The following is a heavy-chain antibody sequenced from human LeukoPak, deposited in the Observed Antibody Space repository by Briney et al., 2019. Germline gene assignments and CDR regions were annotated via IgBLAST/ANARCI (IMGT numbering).Heavy chain of an antibody. V-gene: IGHV3-30-3*01. CDR1: GFTFSSYA. Sequence: GGSLRLSCAASGFTFSSYAMHWVRQAPGKGLEWVAVISYDGSNKYYADSVKGRFTISRDNSKNTLYLQMNSLRAEDTAVYYCAKAPIWFGELLYFDYWGQGTLVTVSS. CDR3: AKAPIWFGELLYFDY. J-gene: IGHJ4*02. CDR2: ISYDGSNK. D-gene: IGHD3-10*01.